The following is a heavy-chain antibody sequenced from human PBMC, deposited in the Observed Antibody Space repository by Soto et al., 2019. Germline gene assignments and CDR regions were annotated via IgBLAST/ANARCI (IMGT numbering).Heavy chain of an antibody. J-gene: IGHJ4*02. CDR2: IIPLVGTE. Sequence: QVQLVQSGAEVKRPGSSVKVSCMASGGTFSTYGVSWVRQAPGQGLEWMGGIIPLVGTEKYPQRFQGRVTISADQSRTTAYMDMRKLRSDDTAVYFFAREADSRCLHLFDYWGQGTLVTVSS. CDR1: GGTFSTYG. V-gene: IGHV1-69*01. CDR3: AREADSRCLHLFDY. D-gene: IGHD6-13*01.